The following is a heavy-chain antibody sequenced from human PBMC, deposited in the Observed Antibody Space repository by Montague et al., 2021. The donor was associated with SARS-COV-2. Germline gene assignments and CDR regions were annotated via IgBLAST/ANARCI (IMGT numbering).Heavy chain of an antibody. CDR1: GGSIINYY. D-gene: IGHD1-1*01. Sequence: SETLSLTCNVTGGSIINYYWSWIRQSPGRGLEWLGYIYYTGSTTRNPSLDSRVTISLDTSRDLVSLELRSLTAADTAVYYCARGGGWKRHFDYWGQGTLVAVSS. CDR2: IYYTGST. J-gene: IGHJ4*02. V-gene: IGHV4-59*01. CDR3: ARGGGWKRHFDY.